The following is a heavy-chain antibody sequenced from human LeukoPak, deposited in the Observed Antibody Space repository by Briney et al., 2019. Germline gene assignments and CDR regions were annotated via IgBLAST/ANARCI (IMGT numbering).Heavy chain of an antibody. D-gene: IGHD4-17*01. Sequence: GSLRLSCAASGFTSSNAWMHWIRQAPGKGLEWVGRIKSKTAGGTTDYAAPVKGRFHISRDDSENMLYLQMNSLQTEDTALYYCFTDYGGGQGTLVTVSS. CDR3: FTDYG. CDR1: GFTSSNAW. CDR2: IKSKTAGGTT. J-gene: IGHJ4*02. V-gene: IGHV3-15*01.